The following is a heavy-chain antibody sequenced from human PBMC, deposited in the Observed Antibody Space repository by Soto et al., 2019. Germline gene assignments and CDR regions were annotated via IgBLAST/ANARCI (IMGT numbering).Heavy chain of an antibody. D-gene: IGHD3-22*01. CDR3: ARDLRYYYDSSGYYYDAFDI. Sequence: EVQLVESGGGLVQPGGSLRLSCAASGFTFSSYWMSWVRQAPGKGLEWVANIKQDGSEKYYVDSVKGRFTISRDNAKNSLYLQMNSLGAEDTAVYYCARDLRYYYDSSGYYYDAFDIWGQGTMVTVSS. CDR1: GFTFSSYW. CDR2: IKQDGSEK. V-gene: IGHV3-7*03. J-gene: IGHJ3*02.